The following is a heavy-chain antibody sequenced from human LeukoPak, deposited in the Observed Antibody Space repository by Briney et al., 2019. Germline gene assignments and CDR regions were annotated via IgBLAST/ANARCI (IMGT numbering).Heavy chain of an antibody. CDR2: IKEDGSEK. D-gene: IGHD4-23*01. CDR1: GFTFSTYW. J-gene: IGHJ4*02. V-gene: IGHV3-7*01. CDR3: ARDPVTVVTRGGLDY. Sequence: PGGSLRLSCAASGFTFSTYWMGWVRQAPGKGLEWVANIKEDGSEKYYVDSVKGRFTISRDNAKNSLYLQMNSLRAEDTAVYYCARDPVTVVTRGGLDYWGQGTLVTVSS.